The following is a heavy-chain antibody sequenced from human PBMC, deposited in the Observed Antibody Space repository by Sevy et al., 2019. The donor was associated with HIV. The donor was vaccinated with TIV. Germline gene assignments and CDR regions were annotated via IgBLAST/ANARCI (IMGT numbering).Heavy chain of an antibody. Sequence: GGSLRLSCAASGFTFSSYAMHWVRQAPGKGLEWVAVISYDGSNKYYADSVKGRFTISRDNSKNTLYLQTNSLRAEDTAVYYCARGGDNFDYWGQGTLVTVSS. J-gene: IGHJ4*02. V-gene: IGHV3-30*04. D-gene: IGHD2-21*01. CDR2: ISYDGSNK. CDR3: ARGGDNFDY. CDR1: GFTFSSYA.